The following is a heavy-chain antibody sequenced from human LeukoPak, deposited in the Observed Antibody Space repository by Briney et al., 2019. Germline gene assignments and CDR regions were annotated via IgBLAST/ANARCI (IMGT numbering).Heavy chain of an antibody. CDR3: ARASEKYYYGSGSSFDY. V-gene: IGHV6-1*01. Sequence: SQTLSLTYAISGDSVSSNSAAWNWLRQSPSRGLEWLGRTYYRSKWYNDYAVSVKSRITINPDTSKNQFSLQLNSVTPEDTAVYYCARASEKYYYGSGSSFDYWGQGTLVTVSS. CDR2: TYYRSKWYN. D-gene: IGHD3-10*01. CDR1: GDSVSSNSAA. J-gene: IGHJ4*02.